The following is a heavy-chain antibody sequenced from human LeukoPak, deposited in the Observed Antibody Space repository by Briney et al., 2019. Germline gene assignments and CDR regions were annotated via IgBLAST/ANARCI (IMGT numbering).Heavy chain of an antibody. V-gene: IGHV3-21*01. CDR1: GFTFSSYT. J-gene: IGHJ3*01. CDR3: ARRGTDVSFSFFDV. CDR2: ISGDTTYI. D-gene: IGHD1-1*01. Sequence: GSLRLSCAASGFTFSSYTMHWVRQIPGERPEWVSSISGDTTYIYYADSLKGRFTISRDNTNTSLFLQMNSLRAEDTATYFCARRGTDVSFSFFDVWGQGTMVTVSS.